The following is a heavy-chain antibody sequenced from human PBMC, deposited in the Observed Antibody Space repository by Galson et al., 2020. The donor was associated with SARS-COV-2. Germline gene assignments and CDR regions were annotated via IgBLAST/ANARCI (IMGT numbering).Heavy chain of an antibody. CDR3: ARGGVLRYFYWYEKANFDY. CDR2: INPNSGGT. J-gene: IGHJ4*02. D-gene: IGHD3-9*01. Sequence: ASVKVSCKASGYTFTGYYMHWVRQAPGQWLEWMGWINPNSGGTNYAQKFQVRVTMTRDTSISTAYMELSRLRSDDTAVYYWARGGVLRYFYWYEKANFDYWGQGSLVTVSS. V-gene: IGHV1-2*02. CDR1: GYTFTGYY.